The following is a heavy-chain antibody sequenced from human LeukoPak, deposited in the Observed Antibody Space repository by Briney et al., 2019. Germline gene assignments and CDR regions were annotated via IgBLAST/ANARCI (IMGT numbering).Heavy chain of an antibody. CDR3: AKDGDIVVVPAAYYFDD. V-gene: IGHV3-30*18. J-gene: IGHJ4*02. CDR2: ISYDGSNK. Sequence: PGRSLRLSCAASGFTFSSYGMHWVRQAPGKGLEWVAVISYDGSNKYYADSVKGRFTISRDNSKNTLYLQMNSLRAEDTAVYYCAKDGDIVVVPAAYYFDDWGQGTLVTVSS. D-gene: IGHD2-2*01. CDR1: GFTFSSYG.